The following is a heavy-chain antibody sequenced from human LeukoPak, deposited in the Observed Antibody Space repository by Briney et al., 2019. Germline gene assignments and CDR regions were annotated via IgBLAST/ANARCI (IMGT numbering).Heavy chain of an antibody. CDR3: ARALPTMVLDY. J-gene: IGHJ4*02. Sequence: GGSLRLSCAASGFTFSSYSMNWVRQDPGKGLEWVSSISSSSSYIYYADSVKGRFTISRDNAKNSLYLRMNSLRAEDTAVYYCARALPTMVLDYWGQGTLVTVSS. CDR2: ISSSSSYI. V-gene: IGHV3-21*01. CDR1: GFTFSSYS. D-gene: IGHD3-10*01.